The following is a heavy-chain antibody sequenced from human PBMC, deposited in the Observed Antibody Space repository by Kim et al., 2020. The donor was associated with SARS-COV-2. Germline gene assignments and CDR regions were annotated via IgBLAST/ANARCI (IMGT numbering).Heavy chain of an antibody. CDR2: GSYIGNT. Sequence: SETLSLTCNVYGGSISGYFWGWIRQPPGPGLEWIGSGSYIGNTHYNPSLKTRLTISVDTSKNQLSLNLKSVTATDTAVYYCARGSSSGTNRLDSWGQGTLVTVSS. CDR1: GGSISGYF. J-gene: IGHJ4*02. D-gene: IGHD1-7*01. V-gene: IGHV4-39*01. CDR3: ARGSSSGTNRLDS.